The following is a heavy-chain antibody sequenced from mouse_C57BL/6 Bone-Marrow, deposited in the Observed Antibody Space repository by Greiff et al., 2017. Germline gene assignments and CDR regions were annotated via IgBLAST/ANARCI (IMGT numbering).Heavy chain of an antibody. CDR3: ARDFYYGSSYDAMDY. V-gene: IGHV1-7*01. J-gene: IGHJ4*01. D-gene: IGHD1-1*01. CDR1: GYTFTSYW. Sequence: VQLQQSGAELAKPGASVKLSCKASGYTFTSYWMHWVKQRPGQGLEWIGYINPSSGYTKYNQKFKDKAPLTADKSSSTAYMQLSSLTYEDSAVYYCARDFYYGSSYDAMDYWGQGTSVTVSS. CDR2: INPSSGYT.